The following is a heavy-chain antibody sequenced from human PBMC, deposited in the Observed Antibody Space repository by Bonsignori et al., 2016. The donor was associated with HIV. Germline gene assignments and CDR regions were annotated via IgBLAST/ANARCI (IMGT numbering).Heavy chain of an antibody. V-gene: IGHV4-59*01. J-gene: IGHJ4*02. D-gene: IGHD3-9*01. Sequence: WIRQPPGKGLEWIGYIYYSGSTNYNPSLKSRVTISVDTSKNQFSLKLSSVTAADTAVYYCARGFRRVLTDLYYFDYWGQGTLVTVSS. CDR2: IYYSGST. CDR3: ARGFRRVLTDLYYFDY.